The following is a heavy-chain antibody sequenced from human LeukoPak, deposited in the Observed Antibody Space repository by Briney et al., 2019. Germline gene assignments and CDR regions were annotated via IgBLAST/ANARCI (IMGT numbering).Heavy chain of an antibody. V-gene: IGHV3-30*02. CDR1: GFSFSGYG. Sequence: TGGSLRLSCSASGFSFSGYGMHWVRQAPGKGLEWVTFIRYDGSNKFYADSVKGRFTISRDNSKNTLFLQMSSLRAEDTAVYYCAKDRGQDYFDFWGQGTLVTVSS. J-gene: IGHJ4*02. CDR3: AKDRGQDYFDF. D-gene: IGHD3-10*01. CDR2: IRYDGSNK.